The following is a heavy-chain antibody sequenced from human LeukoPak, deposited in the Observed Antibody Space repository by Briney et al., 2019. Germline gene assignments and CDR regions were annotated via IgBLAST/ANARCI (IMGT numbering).Heavy chain of an antibody. CDR1: GGSISSYY. D-gene: IGHD6-13*01. V-gene: IGHV4-59*13. J-gene: IGHJ4*02. CDR2: IYYSGTT. Sequence: SETLSLTCTVSGGSISSYYWSWIRQPPGKGLEWIGYIYYSGTTNYNPSLKSRVTISVDTSRNQFSLKLSSVTAADTAVYYCARGVYIAAARYGYWGQGTLVTVSS. CDR3: ARGVYIAAARYGY.